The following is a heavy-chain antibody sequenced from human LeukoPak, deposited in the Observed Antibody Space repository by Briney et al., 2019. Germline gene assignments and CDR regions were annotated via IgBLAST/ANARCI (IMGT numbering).Heavy chain of an antibody. D-gene: IGHD6-13*01. CDR2: ISGSGGST. CDR1: GFMFSSYA. J-gene: IGHJ4*02. V-gene: IGHV3-23*01. Sequence: TGGSLRLSCAASGFMFSSYAMSWVRQAPGKGLEWVSAISGSGGSTYYADSVKGRFTISRDNSKNTLYLQMNSLRAEDTAVYYCAKAINRGSIAAASDYWGQGTLVTVSS. CDR3: AKAINRGSIAAASDY.